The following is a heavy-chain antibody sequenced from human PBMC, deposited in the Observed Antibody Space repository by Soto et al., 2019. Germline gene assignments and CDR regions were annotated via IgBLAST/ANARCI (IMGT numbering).Heavy chain of an antibody. D-gene: IGHD2-8*01. CDR3: STSVYCTFTTCYYYYGLDV. V-gene: IGHV1-69*01. Sequence: QVQLVQSGAEVKKPGSSVKVSCKASGGTFSSYSINWVRQAPGQGLEWMGGIIPFFGTTSYAQKFQGRVTITADASTSTVYMELSSLTSEDTAPYYCSTSVYCTFTTCYYYYGLDVWGQGTTVTVSS. J-gene: IGHJ6*02. CDR2: IIPFFGTT. CDR1: GGTFSSYS.